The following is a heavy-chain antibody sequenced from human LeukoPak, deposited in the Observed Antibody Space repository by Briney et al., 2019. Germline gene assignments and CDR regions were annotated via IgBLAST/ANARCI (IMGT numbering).Heavy chain of an antibody. D-gene: IGHD3-10*01. V-gene: IGHV3-20*04. CDR3: ARDSRYYYGSGSYSY. CDR1: GFTFNDYG. Sequence: GGSLRLSCAASGFTFNDYGMRWVSQAPGKGVEWVSGINWNGGSTGYADSVKGRFTISRDNAKNSLYLQMNSLRAEDTALYYCARDSRYYYGSGSYSYWGQGTLVTVSS. J-gene: IGHJ4*02. CDR2: INWNGGST.